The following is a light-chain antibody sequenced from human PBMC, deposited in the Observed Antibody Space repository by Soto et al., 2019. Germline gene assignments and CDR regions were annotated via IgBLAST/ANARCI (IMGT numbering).Light chain of an antibody. CDR2: EVN. CDR1: SSDVGTYNR. Sequence: QSALTQPPSVSGSPGQSVTISCTGTSSDVGTYNRVSWYQKPPGTAPKLMIYEVNNRPSGVPDRFSGSYSGNTASLTISGLQAEDEADYYCSLYTTGSTYVFGTGTKVTVL. V-gene: IGLV2-18*01. CDR3: SLYTTGSTYV. J-gene: IGLJ1*01.